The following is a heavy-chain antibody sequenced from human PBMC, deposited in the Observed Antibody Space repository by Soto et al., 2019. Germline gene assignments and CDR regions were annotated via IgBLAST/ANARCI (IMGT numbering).Heavy chain of an antibody. V-gene: IGHV1-18*03. J-gene: IGHJ4*01. CDR3: AKHYGNFGTFDY. Sequence: QVQLVQSGAEVKKPGASVKVSCKASGYTLTSYGIHWVRQAPGQGLEWMGWISAYNGNTNYAQKLQGRVTMITDTSTSTAYMDLRSLRSDDMDVYYCAKHYGNFGTFDYWGYGSLVSV. D-gene: IGHD4-17*01. CDR1: GYTLTSYG. CDR2: ISAYNGNT.